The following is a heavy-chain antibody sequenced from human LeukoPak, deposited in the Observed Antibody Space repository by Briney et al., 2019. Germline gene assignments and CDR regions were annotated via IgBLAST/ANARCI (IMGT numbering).Heavy chain of an antibody. D-gene: IGHD6-13*01. CDR2: FSATDGSA. V-gene: IGHV3-23*01. CDR3: AKARIAAAGTGAFDV. Sequence: GGSLRLSCAASGFTVNSYGMTWVRLAPGKGLEWVSAFSATDGSAQYAESVKGRFTISRDNSKNSLYLQMNSLRDEDTAVYYCAKARIAAAGTGAFDVWGQGTMVTVSS. CDR1: GFTVNSYG. J-gene: IGHJ3*01.